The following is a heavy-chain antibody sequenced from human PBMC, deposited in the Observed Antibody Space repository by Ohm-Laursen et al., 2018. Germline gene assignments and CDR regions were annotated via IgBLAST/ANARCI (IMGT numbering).Heavy chain of an antibody. CDR2: ITGSGGTT. CDR3: AKDLSSVSFYYYFDY. V-gene: IGHV3-23*01. D-gene: IGHD1-26*01. J-gene: IGHJ4*02. Sequence: SLRLSCTASGFTFSSYTMSWVRQAPGKRLEWVSAITGSGGTTYYADSVKGRFTISRDNSKNTLYLQMSSLGAEDMAVYYCAKDLSSVSFYYYFDYWGQGTLVTVSS. CDR1: GFTFSSYT.